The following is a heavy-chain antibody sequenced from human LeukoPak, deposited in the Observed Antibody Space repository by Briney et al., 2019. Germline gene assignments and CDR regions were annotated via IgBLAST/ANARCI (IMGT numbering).Heavy chain of an antibody. J-gene: IGHJ3*01. V-gene: IGHV4-34*01. CDR3: AKVYSSSSRDAFDV. CDR1: GASFSGYY. CDR2: INHSGST. Sequence: PSETLSLTCAVYGASFSGYYWSWIRQPPGKRLEWIGEINHSGSTNYNVSLESRVTMSVDTSKNQFTLKLNSVTAADTAVYYCAKVYSSSSRDAFDVWGPGTMVTVSS. D-gene: IGHD6-6*01.